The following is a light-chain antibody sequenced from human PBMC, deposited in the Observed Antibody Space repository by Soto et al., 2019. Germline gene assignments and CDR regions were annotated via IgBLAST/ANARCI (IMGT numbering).Light chain of an antibody. CDR1: QSVSNNY. CDR3: QQYGSSPT. J-gene: IGKJ5*01. CDR2: GAS. Sequence: EIVMTQSPDTLSVSPGERATLSCRASQSVSNNYLAWYQQKPGQAPRRLIYGASSRATGIPDRFSGSGSGTDFTLTISRLEPEDFAVYYCQQYGSSPTFGEGTRLEIK. V-gene: IGKV3-20*01.